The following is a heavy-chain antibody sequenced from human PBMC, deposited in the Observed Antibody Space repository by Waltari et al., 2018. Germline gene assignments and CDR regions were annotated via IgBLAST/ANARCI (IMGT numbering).Heavy chain of an antibody. CDR3: ARATCSHGGCSMYYFYYYMDV. CDR1: GDSISSGFY. V-gene: IGHV4-38-2*01. D-gene: IGHD1-26*01. CDR2: VYHSGTT. J-gene: IGHJ6*03. Sequence: QVQLRESGPGLVKSSETLTLTCDVSGDSISSGFYWAWIRQPPGKGPEWIGRVYHSGTTCYNPSLKSRVTMSVDTAKKHFSLSLTSVTAADTAVYYCARATCSHGGCSMYYFYYYMDVWGKGITVTVSS.